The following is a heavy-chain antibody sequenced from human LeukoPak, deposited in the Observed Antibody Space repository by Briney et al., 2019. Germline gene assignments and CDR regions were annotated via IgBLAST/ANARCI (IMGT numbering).Heavy chain of an antibody. D-gene: IGHD4-4*01. CDR1: GGSISSYY. CDR3: ARHFYSNYVDY. Sequence: SETLSLTCTVSGGSISSYYWSWIRQPPGKGLEWIGYIYYSGSTNYNPSLKSRVTISVDTSKNQFSLKLSSVTAADTALFYCARHFYSNYVDYWGQGTLVTVSS. J-gene: IGHJ4*02. V-gene: IGHV4-59*08. CDR2: IYYSGST.